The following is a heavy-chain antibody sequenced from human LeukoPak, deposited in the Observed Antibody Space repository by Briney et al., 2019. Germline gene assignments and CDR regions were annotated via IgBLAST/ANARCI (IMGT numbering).Heavy chain of an antibody. CDR2: INHSGST. D-gene: IGHD2-15*01. V-gene: IGHV4-34*01. Sequence: SETLSLTCAVYGGSFSGYYWSWIRQPPGKGLEWIGEINHSGSTNYNPSLKSRVTISVDTSKNQFSLKLSSVTAADTAVYYCARAPRRYCSGGSCPTLDYWGREPWSPSPQ. CDR3: ARAPRRYCSGGSCPTLDY. CDR1: GGSFSGYY. J-gene: IGHJ4*02.